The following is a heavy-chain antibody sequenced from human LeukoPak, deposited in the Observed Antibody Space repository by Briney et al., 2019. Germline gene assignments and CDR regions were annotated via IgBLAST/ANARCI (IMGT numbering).Heavy chain of an antibody. CDR3: VSQYFDY. V-gene: IGHV3-15*01. Sequence: GGSLRLSCADSGFTFSNAWMNWVRQAPGKGLEWVARIKTKTDGGTTDYAAPVKGGFTISRDDSKNTVYLLMNSLKTEDTAVYYCVSQYFDYWGQGTLVTVSS. CDR1: GFTFSNAW. CDR2: IKTKTDGGTT. J-gene: IGHJ4*02.